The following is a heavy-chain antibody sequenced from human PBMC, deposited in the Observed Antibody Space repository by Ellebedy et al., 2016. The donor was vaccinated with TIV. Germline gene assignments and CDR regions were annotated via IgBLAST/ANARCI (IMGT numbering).Heavy chain of an antibody. D-gene: IGHD6-19*01. V-gene: IGHV4-34*01. CDR1: GGSLSGYY. J-gene: IGHJ6*02. CDR3: ARGRPAVVGPLNYGLDV. Sequence: MPSETLSLTCAVAGGSLSGYYWSWIRQPAGKGLEWVGEIVHTGATNYNPSLKSRVSIPQDTSKSQFSLQLSSVAAAATAVYYCARGRPAVVGPLNYGLDVWGQGTTVTVSS. CDR2: IVHTGAT.